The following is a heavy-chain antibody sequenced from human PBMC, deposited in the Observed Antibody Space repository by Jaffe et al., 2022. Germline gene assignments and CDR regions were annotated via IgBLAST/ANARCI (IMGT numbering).Heavy chain of an antibody. CDR2: INPSGGST. Sequence: QVQLVQSGAEVKNPGAAVKVSCKASGYTFTNYYIHWVRQAPGQGLEWMGIINPSGGSTTYAQKFQGRVTMTRDTSTSTVYMELSSLTSEDTAVYYCARDRIVGTTPGYVFDYWGQGTLVTVSS. D-gene: IGHD1-26*01. CDR1: GYTFTNYY. CDR3: ARDRIVGTTPGYVFDY. V-gene: IGHV1-46*01. J-gene: IGHJ4*02.